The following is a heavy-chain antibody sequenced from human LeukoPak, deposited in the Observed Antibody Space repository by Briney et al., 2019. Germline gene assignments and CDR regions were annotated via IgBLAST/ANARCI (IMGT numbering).Heavy chain of an antibody. CDR2: ISAYNGNA. Sequence: ASVKVSCKASGYTFTDYAMHWVRQAPGQRLEWMGWISAYNGNANYAQKLQGRVTMTTDTSTSTAYMELRSLRSDDTAVYYCARDTAMVRGDNRGVDYWGQGTLVTVSS. CDR1: GYTFTDYA. CDR3: ARDTAMVRGDNRGVDY. J-gene: IGHJ4*02. V-gene: IGHV1-18*01. D-gene: IGHD3-10*01.